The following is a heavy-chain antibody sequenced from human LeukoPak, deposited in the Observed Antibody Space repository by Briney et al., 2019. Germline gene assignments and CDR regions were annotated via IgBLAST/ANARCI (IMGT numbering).Heavy chain of an antibody. CDR3: ARTTVTTEIDY. Sequence: GESLKISCQGSGYSFTSYWISWVRQMPGKGLEWMGRIDPSDSYTNYSPSFQGHVTISADRSISTAYLQWSSLKASDTAMYYCARTTVTTEIDYWGQGTLVTVSS. V-gene: IGHV5-10-1*01. CDR1: GYSFTSYW. CDR2: IDPSDSYT. D-gene: IGHD4-17*01. J-gene: IGHJ4*02.